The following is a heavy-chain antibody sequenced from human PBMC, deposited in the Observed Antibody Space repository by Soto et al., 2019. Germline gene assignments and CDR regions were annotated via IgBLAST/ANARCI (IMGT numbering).Heavy chain of an antibody. D-gene: IGHD2-2*01. CDR3: ARDIVLVPAAGDWFDP. CDR2: IYYSGST. J-gene: IGHJ5*02. V-gene: IGHV4-30-4*01. Sequence: SETLSLTCTVSGGSISSGDYYWSWIRQPPGKGLEWIGYIYYSGSTYYNPSLKSRVTISVDTSKNQFSLKLSSVTAADTAVYYCARDIVLVPAAGDWFDPWGQGTLVTVSS. CDR1: GGSISSGDYY.